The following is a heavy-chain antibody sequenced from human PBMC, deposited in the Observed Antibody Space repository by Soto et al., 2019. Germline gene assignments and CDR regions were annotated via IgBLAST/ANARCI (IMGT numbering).Heavy chain of an antibody. CDR2: IRSKAYGGTT. CDR3: STKIVGARSPPYYFDY. V-gene: IGHV3-49*03. D-gene: IGHD1-26*01. J-gene: IGHJ4*02. Sequence: QPGGSLRLSCTASGFTFGDYAMSWFRQAPGKGLEWVGFIRSKAYGGTTEYAASVKGRFTISRDDSKSIAYLQMNSLKTEDTAVYYCSTKIVGARSPPYYFDYWGQGTLVTVSS. CDR1: GFTFGDYA.